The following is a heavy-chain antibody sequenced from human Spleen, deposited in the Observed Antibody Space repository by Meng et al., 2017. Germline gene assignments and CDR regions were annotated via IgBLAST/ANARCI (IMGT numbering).Heavy chain of an antibody. CDR1: GYSISSGYY. Sequence: SETLSLTCTVSGYSISSGYYWGWIRQPPGKGLEWIGSIYHSGSTHYNTSLQSRVTMSADTSQNQFSLRLSSVTAAGTAVYYCARVQLYSGRRFLVDYWGQGTLVTVSS. CDR2: IYHSGST. J-gene: IGHJ4*02. V-gene: IGHV4-38-2*02. CDR3: ARVQLYSGRRFLVDY. D-gene: IGHD6-13*01.